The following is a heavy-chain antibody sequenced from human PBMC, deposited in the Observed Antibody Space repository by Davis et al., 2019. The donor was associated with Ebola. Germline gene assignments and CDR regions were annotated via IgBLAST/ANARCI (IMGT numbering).Heavy chain of an antibody. V-gene: IGHV1-8*02. D-gene: IGHD1-20*01. J-gene: IGHJ5*02. CDR3: ARGLVMSGITGTTFINWFDP. CDR1: GYSFTSLY. Sequence: ASVKVSCKASGYSFTSLYIHWVRQATGQGLEWMGWMNPNSGNTGYAQKFQGRVTMTRNTSISTAYMELSSLRSEDTAVYYCARGLVMSGITGTTFINWFDPWGQGTLVTVSS. CDR2: MNPNSGNT.